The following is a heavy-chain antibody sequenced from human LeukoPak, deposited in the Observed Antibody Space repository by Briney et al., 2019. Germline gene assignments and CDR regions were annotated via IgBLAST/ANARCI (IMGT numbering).Heavy chain of an antibody. V-gene: IGHV3-33*01. CDR1: GFTFSSYG. CDR2: IWYDGSNK. D-gene: IGHD4-17*01. Sequence: PGRSLRLSCAASGFTFSSYGMHWVRQAPGKGLEWVAVIWYDGSNKYYADSVKGRFTISRDNSKNTLYLQMNSLRAEDTAVYYCARGSHDYGDSDAFDIWGQGTMVTVSS. CDR3: ARGSHDYGDSDAFDI. J-gene: IGHJ3*02.